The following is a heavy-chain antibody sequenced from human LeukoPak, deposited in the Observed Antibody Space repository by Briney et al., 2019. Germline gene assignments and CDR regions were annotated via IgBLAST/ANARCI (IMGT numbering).Heavy chain of an antibody. J-gene: IGHJ6*02. CDR2: INPSGGST. D-gene: IGHD3-3*01. CDR1: GYTFTSYY. CDR3: ARDRDFWSGSDYYYYGMGV. Sequence: ASVKVSCKASGYTFTSYYMHWVRQAPGQGLEWMGIINPSGGSTSYAQKFQGRVTMTRDTSTSTVYMELSSLRSEDTAVYYCARDRDFWSGSDYYYYGMGVWGQGTTVTVSS. V-gene: IGHV1-46*01.